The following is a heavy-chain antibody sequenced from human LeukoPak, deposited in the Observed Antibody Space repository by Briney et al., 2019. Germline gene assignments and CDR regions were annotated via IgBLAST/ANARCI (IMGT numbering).Heavy chain of an antibody. Sequence: GGSLRLSCAASGFTVSSNYMSWVCQAPGKGLEWVSVIYSGGSTYYADSVKGRFTISRDNSKNTLYMQMNSLRPEDTAVFYCARDLLAVAGMGLAMDVWGKGTSVTVSS. CDR3: ARDLLAVAGMGLAMDV. CDR1: GFTVSSNY. J-gene: IGHJ6*03. CDR2: IYSGGST. V-gene: IGHV3-66*01. D-gene: IGHD6-19*01.